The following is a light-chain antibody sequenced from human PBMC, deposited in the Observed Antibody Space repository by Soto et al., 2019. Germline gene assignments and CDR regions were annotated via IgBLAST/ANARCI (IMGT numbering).Light chain of an antibody. Sequence: QSVLTQPASVSGSPGQSITISCTGTSSDVGGYNYVSWYQQHPGKAPKLMIYDVSNRPSGVSNRFSGSKSGNTASLTISGLQAEDEADYHCSSYTSRSTLVVFGGGTKLTVL. CDR2: DVS. J-gene: IGLJ2*01. V-gene: IGLV2-14*01. CDR3: SSYTSRSTLVV. CDR1: SSDVGGYNY.